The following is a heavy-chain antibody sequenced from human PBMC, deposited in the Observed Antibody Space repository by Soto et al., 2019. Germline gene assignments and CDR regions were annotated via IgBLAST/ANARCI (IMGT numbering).Heavy chain of an antibody. J-gene: IGHJ5*02. V-gene: IGHV1-69*13. D-gene: IGHD3-3*01. CDR3: ATSAIFGVVIIRINWFDP. CDR1: GGTFSSYA. CDR2: IIPIFGTA. Sequence: SVKVSCKASGGTFSSYAISWVRQAPGQGLEWMGGIIPIFGTANYAQKFQGRVTITADESTSTAYMELSSLRSEDTAVYYCATSAIFGVVIIRINWFDPWGQGTLVTVS.